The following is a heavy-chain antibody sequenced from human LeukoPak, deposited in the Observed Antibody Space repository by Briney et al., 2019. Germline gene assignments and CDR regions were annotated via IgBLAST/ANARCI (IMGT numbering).Heavy chain of an antibody. CDR2: ISSSSGNI. D-gene: IGHD2-2*01. Sequence: PGGSLRLSCAASAFTFSTYSMTWVRQAPGKGLEWVSYISSSSGNIYYADSVKGRFTISRDNAKDSLYLQMNSLRAEDTAVYYCARGPSSSTSWYYYYMDVWGKGTTVTVSS. J-gene: IGHJ6*03. V-gene: IGHV3-48*01. CDR3: ARGPSSSTSWYYYYMDV. CDR1: AFTFSTYS.